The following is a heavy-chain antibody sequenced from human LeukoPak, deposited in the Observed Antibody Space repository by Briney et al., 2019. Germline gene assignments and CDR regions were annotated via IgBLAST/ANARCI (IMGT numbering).Heavy chain of an antibody. CDR1: GFTFSSYA. V-gene: IGHV3-23*01. CDR3: AKMKGLYYYDSAGYSDN. D-gene: IGHD3-22*01. Sequence: PGGSLRLSCAASGFTFSSYAMSWVRQAPGKGLEWVSAISGSGGSTYYADSVKGRFTISRDNSKNTLYLQMNSLSAEDTAVYFCAKMKGLYYYDSAGYSDNWGQGTLVTVSS. J-gene: IGHJ4*02. CDR2: ISGSGGST.